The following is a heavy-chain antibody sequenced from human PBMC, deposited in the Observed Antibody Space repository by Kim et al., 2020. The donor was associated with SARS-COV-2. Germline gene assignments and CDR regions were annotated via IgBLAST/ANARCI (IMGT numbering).Heavy chain of an antibody. CDR1: GYSIRSVYY. V-gene: IGHV4-38-2*02. D-gene: IGHD6-13*01. Sequence: SETLSLTCTVSGYSIRSVYYWGWIRQTPGKGLEWIGNIHHSGSTDYSPSLKSRVTLPIDTSKNQFSLKLTSVTAADTAVYFCARDGAAGDRNYYYFGMDVWGQGTTVTVSS. CDR3: ARDGAAGDRNYYYFGMDV. J-gene: IGHJ6*02. CDR2: IHHSGST.